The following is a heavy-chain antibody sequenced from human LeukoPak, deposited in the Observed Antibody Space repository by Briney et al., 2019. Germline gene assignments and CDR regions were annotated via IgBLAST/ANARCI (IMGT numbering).Heavy chain of an antibody. J-gene: IGHJ3*02. V-gene: IGHV4-59*08. CDR3: ARHDPLWFGDGAFDI. CDR2: IYYSGST. CDR1: GGSINNYY. D-gene: IGHD3-10*01. Sequence: PSETLSLTCTVSGGSINNYYCSWLRQPPGKGLEWIGYIYYSGSTNYNPSLKSRVAISVHTSKHQFSLRLSSVTAADTAVYYCARHDPLWFGDGAFDIWGQGKMVTVSS.